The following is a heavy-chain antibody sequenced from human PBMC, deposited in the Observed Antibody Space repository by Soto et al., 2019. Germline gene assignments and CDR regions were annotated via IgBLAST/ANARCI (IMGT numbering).Heavy chain of an antibody. CDR1: GYIFTING. CDR2: ISANSGNT. Sequence: QVQLVQSGAEVKMPGASVKVSCQASGYIFTINGIRWVRQAPGQGLEWLGWISANSGNTNYAQNVQDRVILTTNTSTATAYMELRSLRSDDTAVYYCARDRNHGLDNWGQGTLVTVSS. V-gene: IGHV1-18*01. CDR3: ARDRNHGLDN. D-gene: IGHD4-17*01. J-gene: IGHJ4*02.